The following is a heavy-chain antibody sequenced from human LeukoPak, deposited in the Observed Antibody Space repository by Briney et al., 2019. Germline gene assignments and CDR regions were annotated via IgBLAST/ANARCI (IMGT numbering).Heavy chain of an antibody. Sequence: GGSLRLSCAASGFTFSSYSMNWVRQAPGKGLEWVSSISRSSSYIYYADSVKGRFTISRDNAKNSLYLQMNSLRAEDTAVYYCALKAVAGPWGYWGQGTLVTVSS. V-gene: IGHV3-21*01. CDR3: ALKAVAGPWGY. D-gene: IGHD6-19*01. CDR2: ISRSSSYI. CDR1: GFTFSSYS. J-gene: IGHJ4*02.